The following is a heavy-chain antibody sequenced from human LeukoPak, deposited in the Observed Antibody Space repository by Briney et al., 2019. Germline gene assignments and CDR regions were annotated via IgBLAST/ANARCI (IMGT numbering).Heavy chain of an antibody. CDR2: ISSSSSYI. V-gene: IGHV3-21*04. Sequence: GGSLRLSCAASGFTFSSYSMNWVRQAPGKGLEWVSSISSSSSYIYYADSVKGRFTISRDNAKNSLYLQMNSLRAEDTALYYCAKGLGGSYPDGFDYWGQGTLVTVSS. CDR3: AKGLGGSYPDGFDY. D-gene: IGHD1-26*01. CDR1: GFTFSSYS. J-gene: IGHJ4*02.